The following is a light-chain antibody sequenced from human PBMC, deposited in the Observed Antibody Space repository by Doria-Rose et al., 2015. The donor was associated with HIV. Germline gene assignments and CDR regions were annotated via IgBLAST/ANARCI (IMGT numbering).Light chain of an antibody. J-gene: IGKJ4*01. V-gene: IGKV1-8*01. Sequence: AAAGDRVTITCRASQGISNYLAWYQQKPGKVPNLLIYAASTLQTGVPSRFSGSGSGTDFTLTISCLQAEDFATYYCQQYYSYPPVTFGGGTRVEI. CDR2: AAS. CDR1: QGISNY. CDR3: QQYYSYPPVT.